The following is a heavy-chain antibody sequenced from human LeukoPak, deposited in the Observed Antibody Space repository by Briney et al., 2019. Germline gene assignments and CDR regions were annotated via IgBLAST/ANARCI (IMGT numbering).Heavy chain of an antibody. V-gene: IGHV3-23*01. CDR3: ARQHCSGGDCYFFD. J-gene: IGHJ4*02. CDR1: GFTFSSSA. Sequence: GGSLRLSCAASGFTFSSSAMSWVRQAPGKGLERVSAISNNGGYTYYADSVQGRFTISRDNSKNTLYLQLNSLRAEDTAVYYCARQHCSGGDCYFFDWGQGTLVTVSS. CDR2: ISNNGGYT. D-gene: IGHD2-15*01.